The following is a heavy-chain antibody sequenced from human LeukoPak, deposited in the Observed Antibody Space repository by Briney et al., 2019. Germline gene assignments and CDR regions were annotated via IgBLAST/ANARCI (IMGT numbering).Heavy chain of an antibody. CDR2: ISSSGSTI. Sequence: GGSLRLSCAASGFTFSSYEMNWVRQAPGKGLEWVSYISSSGSTIYYADSVKGRFTISRDNAKNSLYLQMSSLRAEDTAVYYCARSPGRGDYGPNDAFDIWGQGTMVTVSS. V-gene: IGHV3-48*03. CDR3: ARSPGRGDYGPNDAFDI. CDR1: GFTFSSYE. D-gene: IGHD4-17*01. J-gene: IGHJ3*02.